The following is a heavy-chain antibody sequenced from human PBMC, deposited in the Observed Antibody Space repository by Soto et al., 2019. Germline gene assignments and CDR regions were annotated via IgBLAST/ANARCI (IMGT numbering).Heavy chain of an antibody. D-gene: IGHD3-9*01. CDR3: AREAGYYQNFFDY. CDR2: ISYDGSNK. Sequence: PGVSLRLSCAASGFTFSSYAMHWVRQAPGKGLEWVAVISYDGSNKYYADSVKGRFTISRDNSKNTLYLQMNSLRAEDTAVYYCAREAGYYQNFFDYWGQGTLVTVSS. J-gene: IGHJ4*02. V-gene: IGHV3-30-3*01. CDR1: GFTFSSYA.